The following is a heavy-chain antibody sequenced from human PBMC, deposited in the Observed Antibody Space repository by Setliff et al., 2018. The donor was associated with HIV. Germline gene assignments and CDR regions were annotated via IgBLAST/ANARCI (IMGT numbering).Heavy chain of an antibody. J-gene: IGHJ5*02. D-gene: IGHD3-22*01. CDR1: GGSINNYF. CDR3: ASYDSSGYYYRA. V-gene: IGHV4-59*01. Sequence: SETLSLTCTVSGGSINNYFWSWIRQPPGKGLEWLGCLYYTGRANYNPSLKSRLTVSVDTSKNQFSLKLSSVTAADTAVYYCASYDSSGYYYRAWGQGTLVTVPQ. CDR2: LYYTGRA.